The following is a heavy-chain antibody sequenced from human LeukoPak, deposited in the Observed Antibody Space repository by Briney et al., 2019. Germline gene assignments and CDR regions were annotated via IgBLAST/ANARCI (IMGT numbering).Heavy chain of an antibody. CDR1: GGSISSYY. CDR3: ARAVFGAWFGELSGPWFDP. J-gene: IGHJ5*02. V-gene: IGHV4-59*12. Sequence: PSETLSLTCTVSGGSISSYYWSWIRQPPGKGLEWIGYIYHSGSTYYNPSLKSRVTISVDRSKNQFSLKLSSVTAADTAVYYCARAVFGAWFGELSGPWFDPWGQGTLVTVSS. CDR2: IYHSGST. D-gene: IGHD3-10*01.